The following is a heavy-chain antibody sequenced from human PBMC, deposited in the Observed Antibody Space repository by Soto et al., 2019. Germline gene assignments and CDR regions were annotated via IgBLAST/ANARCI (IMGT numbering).Heavy chain of an antibody. CDR2: LNPNSGNR. D-gene: IGHD3-9*01. CDR1: GYTFTSYD. CDR3: ARGGLFCNRPRCTHTLYYMDV. Sequence: ASVKVSCKASGYTFTSYDINWGRQATGQGPEWMGWLNPNSGNRRYAQKFQGRVTMTRDTSTNTAYMELSSLESEDTAVYYCARGGLFCNRPRCTHTLYYMDVWGRGTTVTVSS. V-gene: IGHV1-8*01. J-gene: IGHJ6*03.